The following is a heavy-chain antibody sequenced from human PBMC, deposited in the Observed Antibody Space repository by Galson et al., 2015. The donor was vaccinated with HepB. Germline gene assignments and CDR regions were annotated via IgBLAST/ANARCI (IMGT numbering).Heavy chain of an antibody. CDR2: ISGYNGET. Sequence: SVKVSCKASGYTFTTYGVNWVRQAPGQGLEWMGRISGYNGETIYAEKFQGRVTITADTSTDTAYMELSSLRSEDTAVYYCATAYCSGGSCSGNYYYYYYGMDVWGQGTTVTVSS. CDR1: GYTFTTYG. CDR3: ATAYCSGGSCSGNYYYYYYGMDV. J-gene: IGHJ6*02. D-gene: IGHD2-15*01. V-gene: IGHV1-18*01.